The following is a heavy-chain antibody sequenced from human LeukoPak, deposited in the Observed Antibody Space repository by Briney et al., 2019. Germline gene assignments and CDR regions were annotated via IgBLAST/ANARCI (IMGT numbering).Heavy chain of an antibody. Sequence: ASVKVSCKVSGYTLTELSMHWVRQAPGQGLEWMGRINPNSGGTNYAQKFQGRVTTTRDTSISTAYMELSRLRSDDTAVYYCARDPLDRNSHYYYYGMDVWGQGTTVTVSS. CDR2: INPNSGGT. J-gene: IGHJ6*02. D-gene: IGHD2/OR15-2a*01. CDR3: ARDPLDRNSHYYYYGMDV. V-gene: IGHV1-2*06. CDR1: GYTLTELS.